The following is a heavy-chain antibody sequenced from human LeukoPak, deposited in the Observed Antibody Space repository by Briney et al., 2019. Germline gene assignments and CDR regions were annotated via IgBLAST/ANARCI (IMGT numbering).Heavy chain of an antibody. CDR2: ISDDGSNE. Sequence: GGSLRLSCAASGFTFSASSMHWVRQAPGKGLEWVALISDDGSNESFADSVKGRFTISRDNSKNTLYLQMNSLRADDMAVYYCARDHQVSYFDYWGQGTLVTVSS. CDR1: GFTFSASS. V-gene: IGHV3-30*04. D-gene: IGHD6-6*01. J-gene: IGHJ4*02. CDR3: ARDHQVSYFDY.